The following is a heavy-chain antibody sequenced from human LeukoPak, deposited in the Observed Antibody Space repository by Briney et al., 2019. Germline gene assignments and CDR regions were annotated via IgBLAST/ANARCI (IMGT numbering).Heavy chain of an antibody. V-gene: IGHV1-2*02. Sequence: ASVKVSCEASGYTFTGYYMHWVRQAPGQGLEWMGWINPNSGGTNYAQKLQGRVTMTRDTSLSTAYMELSRLRSDDTAVYYCARESVTAMEYYFDYWGQGTLVTVSS. D-gene: IGHD5-18*01. CDR1: GYTFTGYY. J-gene: IGHJ4*02. CDR3: ARESVTAMEYYFDY. CDR2: INPNSGGT.